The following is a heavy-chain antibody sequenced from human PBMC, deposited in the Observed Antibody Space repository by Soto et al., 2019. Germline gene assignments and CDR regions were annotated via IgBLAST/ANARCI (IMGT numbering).Heavy chain of an antibody. Sequence: ESGPTLVNPTQTLTLTCTFSGFSLSTSGMCVSWISQPPGKALEWLARIDWDDDKYYSTSLKTRLTISKDTSKNQVVLTMTNMDPVDTATYYCARTYYDILTGYYYYYYMDVWGKGTTVTVSS. J-gene: IGHJ6*03. CDR2: IDWDDDK. V-gene: IGHV2-70*11. D-gene: IGHD3-9*01. CDR1: GFSLSTSGMC. CDR3: ARTYYDILTGYYYYYYMDV.